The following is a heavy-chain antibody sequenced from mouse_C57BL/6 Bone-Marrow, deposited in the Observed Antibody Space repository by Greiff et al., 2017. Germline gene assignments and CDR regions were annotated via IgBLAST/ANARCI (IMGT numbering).Heavy chain of an antibody. D-gene: IGHD2-3*01. CDR3: ARPDCYLYYYAMDY. J-gene: IGHJ4*01. V-gene: IGHV2-2*01. Sequence: VQLVESGPGLVQPSQSLSITCTVSGFSLTSYGVHWVRQSPGKGLEWLGVIWSGGSTDYNAAFISRLSISKDNSKSQVFFKMNSLQADDTAIYYCARPDCYLYYYAMDYWGQGTSVTVSA. CDR1: GFSLTSYG. CDR2: IWSGGST.